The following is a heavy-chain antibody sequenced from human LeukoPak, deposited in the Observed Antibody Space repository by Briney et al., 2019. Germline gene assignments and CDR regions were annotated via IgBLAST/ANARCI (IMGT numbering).Heavy chain of an antibody. CDR1: GYTFTGYY. V-gene: IGHV1-2*02. Sequence: ASVKVSRKASGYTFTGYYMHWVRQAPGQGLEWMGWINPNSGGTNYAQKFQGRVTMTRDTSISTAYMELSRLRSDDTAVYYCAREGSRDGYNLGYDYWGQGTPVTVSS. J-gene: IGHJ4*02. CDR2: INPNSGGT. CDR3: AREGSRDGYNLGYDY. D-gene: IGHD5-24*01.